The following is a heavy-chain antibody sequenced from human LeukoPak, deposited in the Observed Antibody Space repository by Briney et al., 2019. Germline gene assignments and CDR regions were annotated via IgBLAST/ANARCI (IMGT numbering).Heavy chain of an antibody. Sequence: SVKVSCKASGYTFTSYGISWVRQAPGQGLEWMGGIIPIFGTANYAQKFQGRVTITTDESTSTAYMELSSLRSEDTAVYYCAGGFYSTYFDYWGQGTLVTVSS. CDR3: AGGFYSTYFDY. CDR2: IIPIFGTA. J-gene: IGHJ4*02. V-gene: IGHV1-69*05. D-gene: IGHD4-11*01. CDR1: GYTFTSYG.